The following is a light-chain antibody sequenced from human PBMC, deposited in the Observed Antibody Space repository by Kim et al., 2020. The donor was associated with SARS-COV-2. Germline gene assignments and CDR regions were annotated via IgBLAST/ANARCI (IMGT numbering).Light chain of an antibody. V-gene: IGKV3-15*01. J-gene: IGKJ4*01. CDR1: QTIKTN. CDR2: GAS. Sequence: IVMTQSPGTLSVSSGDRATLSCRASQTIKTNLAWYHQRPGQAPRLLIYGASTRAAGVPAKFSGSASGTDFTLTISSLQSEDIGVYYCQEYNSWPRGTFGGGTKLEI. CDR3: QEYNSWPRGT.